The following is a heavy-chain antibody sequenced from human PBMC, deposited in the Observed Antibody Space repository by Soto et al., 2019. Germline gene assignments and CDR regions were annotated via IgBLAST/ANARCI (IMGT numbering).Heavy chain of an antibody. J-gene: IGHJ6*02. D-gene: IGHD6-19*01. Sequence: GGSLRLSCAASGFTFSSYWMHWVRQAPGKGLVWVSRINSDGSSTSYADSVKGRFTISRDNAKNTLYQQMNSLRAEDTAVYYCARRRGSGWYHYYYGMDVWGQGTTVTVSS. CDR2: INSDGSST. CDR1: GFTFSSYW. V-gene: IGHV3-74*01. CDR3: ARRRGSGWYHYYYGMDV.